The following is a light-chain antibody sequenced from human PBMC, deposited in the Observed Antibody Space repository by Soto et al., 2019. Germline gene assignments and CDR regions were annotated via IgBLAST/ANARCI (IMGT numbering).Light chain of an antibody. J-gene: IGKJ4*01. CDR1: QSVSSY. CDR2: DAS. Sequence: EIVLTQSPATLSLSPGERATLSCRASQSVSSYLAWYQQKPGQAPRLLINDASYRATGIPARFSGSGSGTYFTLTISSLEPEDFAVYYCQQRSNWPFTFGGGTKVDIK. V-gene: IGKV3-11*01. CDR3: QQRSNWPFT.